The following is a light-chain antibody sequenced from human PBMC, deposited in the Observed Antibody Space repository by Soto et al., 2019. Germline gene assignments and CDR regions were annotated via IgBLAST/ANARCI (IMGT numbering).Light chain of an antibody. CDR3: QQYNNWPPDRT. CDR1: QSVGSN. V-gene: IGKV3-15*01. CDR2: GAS. Sequence: EIVMTQSPATLSVSPGERATLSCRASQSVGSNLAWYQQKPGQAPRLLIYGASTRATGIPARFSGSGSGTEFTHTISSLQSEDFAIYFCQQYNNWPPDRTFGKATKVEIK. J-gene: IGKJ1*01.